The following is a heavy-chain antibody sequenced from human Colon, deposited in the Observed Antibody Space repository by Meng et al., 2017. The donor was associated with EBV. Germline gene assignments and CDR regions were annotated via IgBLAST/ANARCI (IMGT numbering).Heavy chain of an antibody. Sequence: QLVQPGCELKKPGAAVKVSCKASGYTFTRYPMNWVRQAPGQGLEWMGWISTNTGNPTYAQGFTGRFVFSVDTSVSTAYLQISSLKAEDTAVYYCGTLKYTSGFYGPAYWGQGALVTVSS. D-gene: IGHD6-19*01. V-gene: IGHV7-4-1*02. CDR1: GYTFTRYP. J-gene: IGHJ4*02. CDR3: GTLKYTSGFYGPAY. CDR2: ISTNTGNP.